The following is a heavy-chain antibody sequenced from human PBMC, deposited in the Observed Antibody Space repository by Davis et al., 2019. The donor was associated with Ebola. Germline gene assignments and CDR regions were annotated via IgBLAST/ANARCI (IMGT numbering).Heavy chain of an antibody. D-gene: IGHD6-19*01. J-gene: IGHJ5*02. CDR2: IYYSGST. V-gene: IGHV4-34*01. Sequence: PSETLSLTCAVYGGSFSGYYWSWIRQPPGKGLEWIGSIYYSGSTYYNPSLKSRVTISVDTSKNQFSLKLSSVTAADTAVYYCAREAVAGAPNSLEDWFDPWGQGTLVTVSS. CDR1: GGSFSGYY. CDR3: AREAVAGAPNSLEDWFDP.